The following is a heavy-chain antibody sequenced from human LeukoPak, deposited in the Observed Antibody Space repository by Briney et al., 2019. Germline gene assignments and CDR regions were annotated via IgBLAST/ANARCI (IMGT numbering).Heavy chain of an antibody. Sequence: GASVKVSCKASGYTFTSYYMHWVRQAPGQGLEWMGIINPSGGSTSYAQKFQGRVTMTRDTSTSTVYMELSSLRSEDTAVYYCAREHFEALGGTYYYDSSGYYLDYWGQGTLVTVSS. V-gene: IGHV1-46*01. J-gene: IGHJ4*02. CDR1: GYTFTSYY. CDR3: AREHFEALGGTYYYDSSGYYLDY. CDR2: INPSGGST. D-gene: IGHD3-22*01.